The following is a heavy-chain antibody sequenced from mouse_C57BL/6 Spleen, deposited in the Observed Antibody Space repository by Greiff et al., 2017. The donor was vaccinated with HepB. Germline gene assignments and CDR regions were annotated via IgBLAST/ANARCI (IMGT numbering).Heavy chain of an antibody. V-gene: IGHV1-54*01. Sequence: VQLQQSGAELVRPGTSVKVSCKASGYAFTNYLIEWVKQRPGQGLEWIGVINPGSGGTNYNEKFKGKATLTADKSSSTAYMQLSSLTSEDTAVYVCARSRGSSYFDYWGQGTTLTVSS. CDR2: INPGSGGT. D-gene: IGHD1-1*01. CDR3: ARSRGSSYFDY. CDR1: GYAFTNYL. J-gene: IGHJ2*01.